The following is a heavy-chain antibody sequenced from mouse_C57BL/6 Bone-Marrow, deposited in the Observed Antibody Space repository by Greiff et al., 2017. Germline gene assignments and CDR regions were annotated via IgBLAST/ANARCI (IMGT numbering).Heavy chain of an antibody. CDR3: TRSRLWSYAMDY. CDR1: GYTFTDYE. D-gene: IGHD1-1*02. J-gene: IGHJ4*01. CDR2: IDPETGGT. V-gene: IGHV1-15*01. Sequence: VQLQQSGAELVRPGASVTLSCKASGYTFTDYEMHWVKQTPVHGLVWIGAIDPETGGTAYTQKFKGKAILTADKSSSTAYMELRSLTSEDSAVYYCTRSRLWSYAMDYWGQGTSVTVSS.